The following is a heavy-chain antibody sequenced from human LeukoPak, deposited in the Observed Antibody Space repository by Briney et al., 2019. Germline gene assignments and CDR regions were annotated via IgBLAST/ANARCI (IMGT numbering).Heavy chain of an antibody. CDR1: GGSISSSSYY. CDR3: ARDLIDIVVVPAARTYYYYGMDV. J-gene: IGHJ6*02. V-gene: IGHV4-39*07. CDR2: IYYSGST. Sequence: SETLSLTCTVSGGSISSSSYYWGWIRQPPGKGLEWIGSIYYSGSTYYNPSLKSRVTMSVDTSKNQFSLKLSSVTAADTAVYYCARDLIDIVVVPAARTYYYYGMDVWGQGTTVTVSS. D-gene: IGHD2-2*01.